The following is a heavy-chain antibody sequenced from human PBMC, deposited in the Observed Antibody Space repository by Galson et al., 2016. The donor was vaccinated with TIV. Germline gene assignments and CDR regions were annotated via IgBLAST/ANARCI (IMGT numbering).Heavy chain of an antibody. V-gene: IGHV4-39*02. J-gene: IGHJ5*02. CDR3: ARLDAISAWLDT. CDR2: VYYNGVT. D-gene: IGHD3/OR15-3a*01. Sequence: LSLTCSVSGGASSTTHFWGWIRQAPGKGPEWIGGVYYNGVTYYNPSLKSRVIISVDTSKGHFSLTLTSVTAADTAVYYCARLDAISAWLDTWGRGALVTVSS. CDR1: GGASSTTHF.